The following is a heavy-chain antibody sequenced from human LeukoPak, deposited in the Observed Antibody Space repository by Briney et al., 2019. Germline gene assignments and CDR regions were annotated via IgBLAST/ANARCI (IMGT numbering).Heavy chain of an antibody. CDR1: GYTFTSYY. CDR2: INPSGGST. D-gene: IGHD3-22*01. V-gene: IGHV1-46*01. J-gene: IGHJ4*02. Sequence: ASVRVSCKAPGYTFTSYYMHWVRQAPGQGLEWMGIINPSGGSTSYAQKFQGRVTMTRDTSTSTVYMELSSLRSEDTAVYYCARTYDSGGYYDYWGQGTLVTVSS. CDR3: ARTYDSGGYYDY.